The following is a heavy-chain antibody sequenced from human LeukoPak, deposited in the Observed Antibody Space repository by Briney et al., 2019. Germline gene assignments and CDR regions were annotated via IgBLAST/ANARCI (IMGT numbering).Heavy chain of an antibody. CDR2: ISGSGGST. CDR1: GFTFSSYA. CDR3: AKASRITMVRGAFDY. J-gene: IGHJ4*02. D-gene: IGHD3-10*01. Sequence: GGSLRLSCAASGFTFSSYAMSWVRQAPGKGLEWVSAISGSGGSTYYADSVKGRFTISRDNSKNTLYLQLNSLRAEDTAVYYCAKASRITMVRGAFDYWGQGTLVTVSS. V-gene: IGHV3-23*01.